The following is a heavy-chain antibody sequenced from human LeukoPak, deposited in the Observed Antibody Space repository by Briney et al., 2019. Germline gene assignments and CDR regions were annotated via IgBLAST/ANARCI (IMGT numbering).Heavy chain of an antibody. V-gene: IGHV1-46*01. CDR3: ARNSSDWYRGSFDI. CDR2: ISPSGGST. CDR1: GYTFTSYY. J-gene: IGHJ3*02. D-gene: IGHD6-19*01. Sequence: ASVKVSCKASGYTFTSYYMHWVRQAPGQGPEWMGVISPSGGSTTYAQKFQGRVTLTRDMSTSTDYLELSSLRSEDTAVYYCARNSSDWYRGSFDIWGQGTMVIVSS.